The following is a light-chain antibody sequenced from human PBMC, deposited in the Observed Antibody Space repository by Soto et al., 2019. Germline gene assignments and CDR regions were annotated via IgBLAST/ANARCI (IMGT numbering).Light chain of an antibody. V-gene: IGKV1-39*01. J-gene: IGKJ2*01. CDR2: AAS. CDR3: QQSYSTPLYT. CDR1: QSISSY. Sequence: DIPMTQSPSSLSASVGDRVTITCRASQSISSYLNWYQQKPGKAPKLLIYAASSLQSGVPSRFSGSGSGTDFTLTISSLQPEYFATYYCQQSYSTPLYTFGQGTKLEIK.